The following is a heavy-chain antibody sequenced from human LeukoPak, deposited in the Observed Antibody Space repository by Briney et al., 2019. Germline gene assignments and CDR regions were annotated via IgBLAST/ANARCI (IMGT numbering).Heavy chain of an antibody. Sequence: RGESLKISCKGSGYSFTSYWISWVRQMPGKGLEWMGRIDPSDSYTNYSPSLQGHVTISADKSISTAYLQWSSLKASDTAMYYCATGSYSSSWYWFDPWGQGTLVTVSS. CDR1: GYSFTSYW. V-gene: IGHV5-10-1*01. CDR3: ATGSYSSSWYWFDP. J-gene: IGHJ5*02. D-gene: IGHD6-13*01. CDR2: IDPSDSYT.